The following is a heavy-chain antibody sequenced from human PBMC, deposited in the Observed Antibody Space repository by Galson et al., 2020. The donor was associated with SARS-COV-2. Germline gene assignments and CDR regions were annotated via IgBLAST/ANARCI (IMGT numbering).Heavy chain of an antibody. V-gene: IGHV4-59*11. J-gene: IGHJ3*02. D-gene: IGHD5-12*01. CDR1: GDSINSHC. Sequence: SATLSLTCSVSGDSINSHCWSWIRQPPRQGLEWIGHLYYSGSTYYNHSLKSRVTISVDRPKNQFSLKLTSVTAADTAVYYCSREDGYNLPDAFDIWGQGTMVTVSS. CDR3: SREDGYNLPDAFDI. CDR2: LYYSGST.